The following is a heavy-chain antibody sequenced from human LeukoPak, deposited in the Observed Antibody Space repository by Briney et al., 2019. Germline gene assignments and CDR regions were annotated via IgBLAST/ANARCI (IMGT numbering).Heavy chain of an antibody. CDR1: GYRFTSYW. CDR3: ARRTYCYNHEGAFDI. V-gene: IGHV5-51*01. Sequence: GEALEISLWGSGYRFTSYWIGWGRPMPGKGLGWMGIIYPGDYDTRYSPSFQGQVTISADKSISTAYLQWSSLKASDTDMYYCARRTYCYNHEGAFDIWGQGTMVTVSS. CDR2: IYPGDYDT. D-gene: IGHD2-21*01. J-gene: IGHJ3*02.